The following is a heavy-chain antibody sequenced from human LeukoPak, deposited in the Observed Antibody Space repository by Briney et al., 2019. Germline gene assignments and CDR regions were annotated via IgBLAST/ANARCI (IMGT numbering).Heavy chain of an antibody. Sequence: KTSQTLSLTCTVSGGSISSGSYYWSWIRQPAGKGLEWIGRIYTSGSTNYNPSLKSRVTISVDTSKNQFSLKLSSVTAADTAVYYCARVNPITMVIYWGQGTLVTVSS. V-gene: IGHV4-61*02. J-gene: IGHJ4*02. D-gene: IGHD3-10*01. CDR3: ARVNPITMVIY. CDR2: IYTSGST. CDR1: GGSISSGSYY.